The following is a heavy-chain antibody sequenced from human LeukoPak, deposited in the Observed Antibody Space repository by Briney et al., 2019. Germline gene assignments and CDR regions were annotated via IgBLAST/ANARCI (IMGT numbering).Heavy chain of an antibody. CDR1: GFTLSHYA. CDR3: ARTYCSGGSCHFDY. Sequence: PGGSLRLSCSMSGFTLSHYAMSWVRQAPGKGLEWVSTIGGGGGSTDYTDSVKGRFTISRDNSKNTLYLQMSSLGAEDTAVYYCARTYCSGGSCHFDYWGQGTLVTVSS. V-gene: IGHV3-23*01. J-gene: IGHJ4*02. CDR2: IGGGGGST. D-gene: IGHD2-15*01.